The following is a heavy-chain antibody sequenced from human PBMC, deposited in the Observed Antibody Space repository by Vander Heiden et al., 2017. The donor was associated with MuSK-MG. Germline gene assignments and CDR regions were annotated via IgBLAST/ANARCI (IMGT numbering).Heavy chain of an antibody. CDR1: GYTFTSYG. V-gene: IGHV1-18*01. J-gene: IGHJ4*02. Sequence: VHSGAVEKRPGDSVRVSYKASGYTFTSYGISGMRQGPGQGVEWLGRSSFHNGNRNYVQKCHGRVTMTTDTSASTAYRELKILRSDDTADYYCARDPRYCSGGSCDLGYWGQGTLVTVSS. CDR2: SSFHNGNR. CDR3: ARDPRYCSGGSCDLGY. D-gene: IGHD2-15*01.